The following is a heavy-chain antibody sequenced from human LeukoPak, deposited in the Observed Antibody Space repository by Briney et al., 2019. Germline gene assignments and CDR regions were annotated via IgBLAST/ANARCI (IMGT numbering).Heavy chain of an antibody. J-gene: IGHJ4*02. D-gene: IGHD1-26*01. CDR1: GYTFTGYY. CDR2: INPNSGGT. V-gene: IGHV1-2*02. Sequence: ASVKVSCKASGYTFTGYYMHWVRQAPGQGLEWMGWINPNSGGTNYAQKFQGRVAMTRDTSISTAYMELSRLRSDDTAMYYCARGVVGAPYFDYWGQGTLVTVSS. CDR3: ARGVVGAPYFDY.